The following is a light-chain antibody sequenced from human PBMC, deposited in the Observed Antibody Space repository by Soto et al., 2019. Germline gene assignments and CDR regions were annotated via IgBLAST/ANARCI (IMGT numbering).Light chain of an antibody. CDR2: DAS. V-gene: IGKV3-20*01. CDR1: QNIRSNY. CDR3: QQYSSSPIT. Sequence: IVLTQSPGTLSLSPWERATLSCRASQNIRSNYLAWYQQKSGQAPRLLISDASTRAAGIPDRLSGSGSGTDFTLTISRLEPEDFAVYYCQQYSSSPITFGQGTRLEIK. J-gene: IGKJ5*01.